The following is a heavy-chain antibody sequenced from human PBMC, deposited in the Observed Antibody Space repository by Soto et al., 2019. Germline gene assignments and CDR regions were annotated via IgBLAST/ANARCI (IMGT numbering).Heavy chain of an antibody. CDR2: ISGGGANT. CDR1: GFTFGFYA. Sequence: EVQLLDSGGGLVQPGGSLRLSCAASGFTFGFYAMTWVRRAPGQGLEWVSAISGGGANTYYADSVKGRFTISRDDSKKILYLQMNSLGAEDTAIYYCARRIAMAGIEDHWGQGTLVTVSS. CDR3: ARRIAMAGIEDH. D-gene: IGHD6-19*01. J-gene: IGHJ4*02. V-gene: IGHV3-23*01.